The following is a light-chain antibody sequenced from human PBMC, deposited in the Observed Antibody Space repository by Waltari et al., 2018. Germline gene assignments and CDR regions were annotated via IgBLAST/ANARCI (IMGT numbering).Light chain of an antibody. CDR2: AAS. V-gene: IGKV3-20*01. J-gene: IGKJ1*01. Sequence: VLTQSPGTLSLSPGATATLSYRASQSISKYLVWYQQRPGHAPRLLIYAASTRATGVPDRFSGSGYGTDFTLTISRLEPEDFAVYYCQNHERLPATFGQGTKVEIK. CDR3: QNHERLPAT. CDR1: QSISKY.